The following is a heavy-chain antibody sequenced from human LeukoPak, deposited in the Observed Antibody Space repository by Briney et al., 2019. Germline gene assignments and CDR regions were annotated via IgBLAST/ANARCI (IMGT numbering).Heavy chain of an antibody. CDR2: IIPIFGTA. CDR1: GYTFTGYY. CDR3: ARPSAYSSSWFDAFDI. V-gene: IGHV1-69*13. D-gene: IGHD6-13*01. Sequence: ASVKVSCKASGYTFTGYYMHWVRQAPGQGLEWMGGIIPIFGTANYAQKFQGRVTITADESTSTAYMELSSLRSEDTAVYYCARPSAYSSSWFDAFDIWGQGTMVTVSS. J-gene: IGHJ3*02.